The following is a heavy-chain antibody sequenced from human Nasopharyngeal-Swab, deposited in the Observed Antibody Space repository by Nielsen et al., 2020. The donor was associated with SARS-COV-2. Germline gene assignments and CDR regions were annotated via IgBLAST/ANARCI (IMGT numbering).Heavy chain of an antibody. CDR2: ISWNSGSI. CDR3: AKDHGYYYGMDV. J-gene: IGHJ6*02. V-gene: IGHV3-9*01. Sequence: SLKISCAASGFNFGDYAMHWVRQAPGKGLEWVSGISWNSGSIGYADSVKGRFTISRDNAKNSLYLQMNSLRAEDTALYYCAKDHGYYYGMDVWGQGTTVTVSS. CDR1: GFNFGDYA.